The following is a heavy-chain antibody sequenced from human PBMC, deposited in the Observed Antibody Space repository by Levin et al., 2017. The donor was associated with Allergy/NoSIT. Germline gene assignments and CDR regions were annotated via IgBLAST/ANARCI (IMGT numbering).Heavy chain of an antibody. J-gene: IGHJ6*02. CDR3: ARRLGGNYYGLDV. CDR1: GGSISGYY. Sequence: SETLSLTCTVSGGSISGYYWSWIRQPPGKGLEWVGYIYYSRTTSYNPFLRSRATISGAMSKNQFSLKMQFVTAAATAVYYCARRLGGNYYGLDVWGQGTTVTVSS. V-gene: IGHV4-59*08. CDR2: IYYSRTT.